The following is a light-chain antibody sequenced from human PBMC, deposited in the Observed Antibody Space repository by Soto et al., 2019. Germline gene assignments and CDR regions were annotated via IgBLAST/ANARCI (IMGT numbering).Light chain of an antibody. Sequence: EVVLTQSPVALSLSPVERATLSLRASQSVPSKYLAWYQQNPGQAPRLLIYGASNRATGIPDKFSGSGSGTDFTLTISRLEPEAFAVYYCQQYGTSPRTFGQGTKVDIK. J-gene: IGKJ1*01. CDR1: QSVPSKY. CDR2: GAS. CDR3: QQYGTSPRT. V-gene: IGKV3-20*01.